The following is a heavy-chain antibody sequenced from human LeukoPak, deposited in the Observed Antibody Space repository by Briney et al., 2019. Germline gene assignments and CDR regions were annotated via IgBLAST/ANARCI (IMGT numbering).Heavy chain of an antibody. CDR1: GYIFTTSG. J-gene: IGHJ6*03. Sequence: ASVKVSCKACGYIFTTSGINWVRQAAGQGREWMGWISGYNGNKDYAQKFQGRVTMTNDTSTSTAYMELRSLRSDDTAVYYCARDRDESVYDFWSGHYRYYYYMDVWGKGTTVTVSS. CDR3: ARDRDESVYDFWSGHYRYYYYMDV. V-gene: IGHV1-18*01. CDR2: ISGYNGNK. D-gene: IGHD3-3*01.